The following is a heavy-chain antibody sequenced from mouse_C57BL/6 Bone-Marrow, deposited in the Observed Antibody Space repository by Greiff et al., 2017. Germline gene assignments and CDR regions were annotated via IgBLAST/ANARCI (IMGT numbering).Heavy chain of an antibody. Sequence: EVQGVESGGGLVQPGGSLKLSCAASGFTFSDYYMYWVRQTPEKRLEWVAYISNGGGSTYYPDTVKGRFTIARDNAKNTLYLQMSRLESEDTAMYYCARQGPHAMDYWGQGTSVTVSS. CDR3: ARQGPHAMDY. CDR1: GFTFSDYY. J-gene: IGHJ4*01. CDR2: ISNGGGST. V-gene: IGHV5-12*01.